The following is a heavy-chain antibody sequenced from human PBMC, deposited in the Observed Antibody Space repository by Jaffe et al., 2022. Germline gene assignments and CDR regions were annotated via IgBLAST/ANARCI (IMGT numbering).Heavy chain of an antibody. CDR1: GFTFSSYG. CDR3: AKEGGYCSGGSCYAFDY. CDR2: IRYDGSNK. J-gene: IGHJ4*02. V-gene: IGHV3-30*02. Sequence: QVQLVESGGGVVQPGGSLRLSCAASGFTFSSYGMHWVRQAPGKGLEWVAFIRYDGSNKYYADSVKGRFTISRDNSKNTLYLQMNSLRAEDTAVYYCAKEGGYCSGGSCYAFDYWGQGTLVTVSS. D-gene: IGHD2-15*01.